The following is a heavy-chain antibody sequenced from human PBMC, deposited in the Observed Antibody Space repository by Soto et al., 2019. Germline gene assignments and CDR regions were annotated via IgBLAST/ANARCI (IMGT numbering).Heavy chain of an antibody. CDR1: GFTFSTYA. CDR2: ISSGGVYM. J-gene: IGHJ6*02. Sequence: EMRLLESGGGLVQSGGSLRLSCVGSGFTFSTYAMSWVRRAPGKGLEWVSSISSGGVYMYYVDSVRGRFTISRDNFKSTLYLQMNSLRAEDTAVYYCTGALDLSPDYFYYRMDLWGQGTTVTVSS. CDR3: TGALDLSPDYFYYRMDL. V-gene: IGHV3-23*01.